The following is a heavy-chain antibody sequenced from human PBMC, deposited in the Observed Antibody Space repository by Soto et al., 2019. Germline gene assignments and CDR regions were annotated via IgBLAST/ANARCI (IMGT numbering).Heavy chain of an antibody. Sequence: SETLSLTCAVYGGSFSGYYWSWIRQPPGKGLEWIGEINHSGSTNYNPSLKSRVTISVDTSKNQFSLKLSSVTAADTAVYYCARFYSSGWYSHTMRPPHFDYWGQGTLVTVS. V-gene: IGHV4-34*01. D-gene: IGHD6-19*01. J-gene: IGHJ4*02. CDR1: GGSFSGYY. CDR3: ARFYSSGWYSHTMRPPHFDY. CDR2: INHSGST.